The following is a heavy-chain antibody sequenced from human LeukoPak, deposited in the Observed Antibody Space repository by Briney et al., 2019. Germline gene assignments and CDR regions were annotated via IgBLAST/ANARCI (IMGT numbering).Heavy chain of an antibody. CDR3: AKGYFDWLFPFDY. Sequence: PGGSLRLSCAASGFTFDDYAMHWVRQAPGKGLEWVSGISWNSGSIGYADSVKGRFTISRDNAKNSLYLQMNSLRAEDTALYYCAKGYFDWLFPFDYWAQGTLVTVSS. CDR2: ISWNSGSI. D-gene: IGHD3-9*01. V-gene: IGHV3-9*01. CDR1: GFTFDDYA. J-gene: IGHJ4*02.